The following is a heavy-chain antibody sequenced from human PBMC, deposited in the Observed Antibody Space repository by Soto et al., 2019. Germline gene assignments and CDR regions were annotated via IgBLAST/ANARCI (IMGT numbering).Heavy chain of an antibody. V-gene: IGHV4-31*03. Sequence: SETLSLTCTVSGGSISSGGYYWSWIRQHPGKGLEWIGYIYYSGSTYYNPSLKSRVTISVGTSKNQFSLKLSSVTAADTAVYYCARYLGRDYYYYYYGMDVWGQGTTVTVSS. CDR2: IYYSGST. J-gene: IGHJ6*02. CDR3: ARYLGRDYYYYYYGMDV. D-gene: IGHD1-26*01. CDR1: GGSISSGGYY.